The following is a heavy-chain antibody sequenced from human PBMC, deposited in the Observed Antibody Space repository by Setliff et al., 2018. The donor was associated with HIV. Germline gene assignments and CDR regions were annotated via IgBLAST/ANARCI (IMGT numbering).Heavy chain of an antibody. CDR1: GGSFSGYH. J-gene: IGHJ1*01. Sequence: PSETLSLTCAVYGGSFSGYHWNWIRQPPGKGLEWIGEINHSGRTNYNPSLKSRVTISVDTSKDQFSLKLRSVTAADTAVYYCARQWRDQYNSGVSTEYFQHWGLGTLVTVSS. D-gene: IGHD3-22*01. CDR2: INHSGRT. CDR3: ARQWRDQYNSGVSTEYFQH. V-gene: IGHV4-34*01.